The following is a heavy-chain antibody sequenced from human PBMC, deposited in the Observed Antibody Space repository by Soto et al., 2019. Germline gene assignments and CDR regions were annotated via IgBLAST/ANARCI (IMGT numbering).Heavy chain of an antibody. CDR3: ARIGVVVVPAAIEWYYYYMDV. CDR1: GFSLSNARMG. V-gene: IGHV2-26*01. J-gene: IGHJ6*03. D-gene: IGHD2-2*01. Sequence: SGPTLVNPTETLTLTCTVSGFSLSNARMGVSWIRQPPGKALECLAHIFSNDEKSYSTSLKSRLTISKDTSKSQVVLTMTNMDPVDTATYYCARIGVVVVPAAIEWYYYYMDVWGKGTTVTVSS. CDR2: IFSNDEK.